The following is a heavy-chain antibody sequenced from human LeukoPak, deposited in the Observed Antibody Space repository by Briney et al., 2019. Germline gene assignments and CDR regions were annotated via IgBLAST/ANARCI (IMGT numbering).Heavy chain of an antibody. Sequence: GGSLRLSCAASGFTFSIHGMNWIRQAPGKGLEWVSYIINSGGTVYYTDSVQGRFTISRDNARNSLFLQMNSLRDEDTAVYYCARVGRGVYGMDVWGQGTTVTVSS. D-gene: IGHD3-10*01. CDR2: IINSGGTV. CDR1: GFTFSIHG. CDR3: ARVGRGVYGMDV. J-gene: IGHJ6*02. V-gene: IGHV3-48*02.